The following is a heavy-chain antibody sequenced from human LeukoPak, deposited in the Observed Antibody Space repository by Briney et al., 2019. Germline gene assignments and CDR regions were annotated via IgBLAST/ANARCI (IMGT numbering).Heavy chain of an antibody. CDR3: AREYHSSSFSY. V-gene: IGHV1-2*02. Sequence: GASVKVSCKASGYTFTGYYMHWVRQAPGQGLEWMGWINPNSGGTNYAQKFQGRVTMTRDTSISTAYMELSSLRSEDTAVYYCAREYHSSSFSYWGQGTLVTVSS. D-gene: IGHD6-6*01. J-gene: IGHJ4*02. CDR2: INPNSGGT. CDR1: GYTFTGYY.